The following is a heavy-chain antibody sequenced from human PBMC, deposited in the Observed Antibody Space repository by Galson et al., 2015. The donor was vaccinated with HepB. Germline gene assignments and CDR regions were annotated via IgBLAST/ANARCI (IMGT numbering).Heavy chain of an antibody. D-gene: IGHD6-13*01. CDR2: IIPIFGTA. CDR3: AGDSSSWSNFDY. V-gene: IGHV1-69*13. Sequence: SVKVSCKASGGTFSGYAISWVRQAPGQGLEWMGGIIPIFGTANYAQKFQGRVTITADESTSTAYMELSSLRSEDTAVYYCAGDSSSWSNFDYWGQGTLVTVSS. J-gene: IGHJ4*02. CDR1: GGTFSGYA.